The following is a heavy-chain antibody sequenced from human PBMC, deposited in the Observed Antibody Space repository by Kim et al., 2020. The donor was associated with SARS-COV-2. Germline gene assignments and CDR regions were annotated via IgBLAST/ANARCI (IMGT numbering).Heavy chain of an antibody. J-gene: IGHJ4*02. CDR2: ITSSSSYI. CDR3: ARSGSYYPYYFDY. Sequence: GGSLRLSCAASGFTFSSYGMNWVRQAPGKGLEWVSSITSSSSYIYYADSVKGRFSISRDNAKNSLYLQMNSLRAEDTAVYYCARSGSYYPYYFDYWGQGTLVTVSS. V-gene: IGHV3-21*01. CDR1: GFTFSSYG. D-gene: IGHD1-26*01.